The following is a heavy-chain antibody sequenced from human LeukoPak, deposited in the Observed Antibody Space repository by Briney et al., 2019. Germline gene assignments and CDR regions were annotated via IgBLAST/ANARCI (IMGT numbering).Heavy chain of an antibody. J-gene: IGHJ3*02. CDR3: ARAFKYCSSTSCDDAFDI. V-gene: IGHV4-59*01. CDR1: GGSNSSYY. D-gene: IGHD2-2*01. Sequence: PSETLSLTCTVSGGSNSSYYWSWIRQPPGKGLEWIGYIYYSGSTNYNPSLKSRVTISVDTSKNQFSLKLSSVTAADTAVYYCARAFKYCSSTSCDDAFDIWGQGTMVTVSS. CDR2: IYYSGST.